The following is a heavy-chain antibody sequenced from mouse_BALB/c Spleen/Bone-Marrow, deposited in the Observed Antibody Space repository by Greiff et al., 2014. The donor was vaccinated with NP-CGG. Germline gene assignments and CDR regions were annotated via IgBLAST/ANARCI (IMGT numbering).Heavy chain of an antibody. D-gene: IGHD2-13*01. Sequence: QVQLQQSGAELVKPGTSVKLSCKTSGYTFTSYWMHWMKQRPGQGLEWIGEIIPSNGRSNYNEKFKNKATLTVDKSSSTAYMQLSSLTSEDSAVYFCARTYGDSPYFYAMDYWGQGTSVTVSS. CDR2: IIPSNGRS. V-gene: IGHV1S81*02. CDR1: GYTFTSYW. CDR3: ARTYGDSPYFYAMDY. J-gene: IGHJ4*01.